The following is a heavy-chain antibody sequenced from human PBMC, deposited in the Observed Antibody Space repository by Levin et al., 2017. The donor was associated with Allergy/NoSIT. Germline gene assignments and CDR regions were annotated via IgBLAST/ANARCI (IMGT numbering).Heavy chain of an antibody. CDR3: ARQQPSWYSDY. CDR2: IYPGDSDT. J-gene: IGHJ4*02. V-gene: IGHV5-51*01. D-gene: IGHD2-15*01. Sequence: GGSLRLSCKGVGYSFVNYWIGWVRQLPGKDLEWMGIIYPGDSDTRYSPFLEGRVSISADKSTRTAYLQWNSLETSDTATYYCARQQPSWYSDYWGQGTQVTVAS. CDR1: GYSFVNYW.